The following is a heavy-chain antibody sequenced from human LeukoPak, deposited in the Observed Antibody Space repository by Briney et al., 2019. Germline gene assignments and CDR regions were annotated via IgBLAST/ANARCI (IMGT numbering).Heavy chain of an antibody. D-gene: IGHD2-2*01. Sequence: GRSLRLSCAASGFTFSSYAMHWVRQAPGKGLEWVAVVSFAGSNKYYADSVKGRFTISRDNSKNTLYLRMNNLRAEGTAVYYCARDLEVDCSSTSCYDYYFYYGMDVWGQGTTVTVSS. J-gene: IGHJ6*02. CDR3: ARDLEVDCSSTSCYDYYFYYGMDV. V-gene: IGHV3-30*04. CDR2: VSFAGSNK. CDR1: GFTFSSYA.